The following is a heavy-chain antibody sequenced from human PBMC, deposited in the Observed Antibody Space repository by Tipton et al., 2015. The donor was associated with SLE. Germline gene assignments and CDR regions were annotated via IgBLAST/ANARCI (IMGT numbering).Heavy chain of an antibody. Sequence: SLRLSCAASGFTFSSYAMSWVRQAPGKGLEWVSAISGSGGSTYYADSVKGRFTISRDNSKNTLYLQMNSLRAEDTAVYYCARDRVGATAGYYYYYGMDVWGQGTTVTVSS. CDR3: ARDRVGATAGYYYYYGMDV. CDR2: ISGSGGST. V-gene: IGHV3-23*01. J-gene: IGHJ6*02. CDR1: GFTFSSYA. D-gene: IGHD1-26*01.